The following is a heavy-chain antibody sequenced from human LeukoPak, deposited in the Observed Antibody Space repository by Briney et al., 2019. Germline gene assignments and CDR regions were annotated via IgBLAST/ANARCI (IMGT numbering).Heavy chain of an antibody. CDR2: VSYAGRT. Sequence: SETLSLTCTVSGGGSINGHYWSWIRQPPGKGLEWIGFVSYAGRTKYNPSLQSRVTISVATSENNFSLKLTSVTTAATAVYYRARLLDSDSSDDPDTFDMWGQGTVVIVSS. CDR1: GGGSINGHY. V-gene: IGHV4-59*11. J-gene: IGHJ3*02. CDR3: ARLLDSDSSDDPDTFDM. D-gene: IGHD3-22*01.